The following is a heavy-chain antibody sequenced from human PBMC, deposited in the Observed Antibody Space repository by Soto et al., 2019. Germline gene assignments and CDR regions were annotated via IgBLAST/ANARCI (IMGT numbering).Heavy chain of an antibody. CDR3: AKEVDCSSTSCYEGVFDY. D-gene: IGHD2-2*01. CDR2: ISYDGSNK. V-gene: IGHV3-30*18. J-gene: IGHJ4*02. CDR1: GFTFSSYG. Sequence: GGSLRLSCAASGFTFSSYGMHWVRQAPGKGLEWVAVISYDGSNKYYADSVKGRFTISRDNSKNTLYLQMNSLRAEDTAVYYCAKEVDCSSTSCYEGVFDYWGQGTLVTVSS.